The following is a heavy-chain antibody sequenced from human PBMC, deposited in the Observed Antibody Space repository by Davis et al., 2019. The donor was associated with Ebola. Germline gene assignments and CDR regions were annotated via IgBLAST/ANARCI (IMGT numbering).Heavy chain of an antibody. CDR2: FYYNLAT. CDR1: GDSISTSDHY. D-gene: IGHD2-21*01. J-gene: IGHJ4*02. CDR3: SREGYRGGGFDY. V-gene: IGHV4-39*07. Sequence: PSETLSLTCTVSGDSISTSDHYWGWNRQPPGKGLEWVGNFYYNLATHYSPSLESRVTISVDTSKNQFSLRLNSVTAADTAIYYCSREGYRGGGFDYWGQGTLVPVSS.